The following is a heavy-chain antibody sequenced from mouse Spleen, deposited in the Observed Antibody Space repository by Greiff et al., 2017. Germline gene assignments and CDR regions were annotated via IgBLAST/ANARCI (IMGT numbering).Heavy chain of an antibody. J-gene: IGHJ3*01. CDR3: ARVGYGNYGFAY. CDR1: GFTFSDYY. CDR2: INYDGSST. Sequence: EVKLVESEGGLVQPGSSMKLSCTASGFTFSDYYMAWVRQVPEKGLEWVANINYDGSSTYYLDSLKSRFIISRDNAKNILYLQMSSLKSEDTATYYCARVGYGNYGFAYWGQGTLVTVSA. D-gene: IGHD2-1*01. V-gene: IGHV5-16*01.